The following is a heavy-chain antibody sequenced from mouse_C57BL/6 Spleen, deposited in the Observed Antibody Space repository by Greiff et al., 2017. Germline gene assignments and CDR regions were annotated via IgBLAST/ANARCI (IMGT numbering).Heavy chain of an antibody. J-gene: IGHJ4*01. CDR1: GYTFTDYY. CDR2: IYPGSGNT. D-gene: IGHD2-5*01. CDR3: AREGSNFYYYAMDY. Sequence: LVESGAELVRPGASVKLSCKASGYTFTDYYINWVKQRPGQGLEWIARIYPGSGNTYYNEKFKGKATLTAEKSSSTAYMQLSSLTSEDSAVYFCAREGSNFYYYAMDYWGQGTSVTVSS. V-gene: IGHV1-76*01.